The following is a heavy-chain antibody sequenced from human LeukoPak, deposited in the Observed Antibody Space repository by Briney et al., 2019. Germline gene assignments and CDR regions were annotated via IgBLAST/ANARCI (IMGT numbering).Heavy chain of an antibody. J-gene: IGHJ5*02. CDR1: GGSISSGDYY. CDR2: IYYSGST. V-gene: IGHV4-30-4*01. D-gene: IGHD5-12*01. Sequence: SETLSLTCTVSGGSISSGDYYWSWIRQPPRKGLEWIGYIYYSGSTYYNPSLKSRVTISVDTSKNQFSLKLSSVTAADTAVYYCARGSAGYSGYENYWFDPWGQGTLVTVSS. CDR3: ARGSAGYSGYENYWFDP.